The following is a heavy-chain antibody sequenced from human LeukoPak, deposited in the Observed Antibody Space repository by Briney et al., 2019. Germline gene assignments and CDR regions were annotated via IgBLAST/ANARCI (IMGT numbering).Heavy chain of an antibody. CDR2: ISAYNGNT. J-gene: IGHJ4*02. CDR1: GYTFTSYG. CDR3: AREPQPYYYDSSGYFNAPDY. D-gene: IGHD3-22*01. V-gene: IGHV1-18*01. Sequence: ASVKVSCKASGYTFTSYGISWVRQAPGQGLEWMGWISAYNGNTNYAQKLQGRATMTTDTSTSTAYMELRSLRSDDTAVYYCAREPQPYYYDSSGYFNAPDYWGQGTLVTVSS.